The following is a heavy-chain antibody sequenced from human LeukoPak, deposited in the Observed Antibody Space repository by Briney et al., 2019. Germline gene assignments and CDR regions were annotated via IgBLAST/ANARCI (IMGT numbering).Heavy chain of an antibody. CDR3: ARDPTGTGTYNWFDP. V-gene: IGHV4-59*01. J-gene: IGHJ5*02. CDR2: IYYSGST. CDR1: GGSISSYY. D-gene: IGHD1/OR15-1a*01. Sequence: SETLSLTCTVSGGSISSYYWSWIRQPPGKGLEWIGYIYYSGSTNHNPSLKSRVTISVDTSKNQFSLKLSSVTAADTAVYYCARDPTGTGTYNWFDPWGQGTLVTVSS.